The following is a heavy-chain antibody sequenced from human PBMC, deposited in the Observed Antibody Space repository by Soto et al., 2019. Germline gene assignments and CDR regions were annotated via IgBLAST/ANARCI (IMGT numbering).Heavy chain of an antibody. D-gene: IGHD4-17*01. Sequence: QVQLVQSGAEVKKPGSSVKVSCKAYGGTFSSYAISWVRQAPGLGLEWMGGIVPIFGTANYAQKFQGRVTMTADESTSTAYMELSSPRSKDTAVYYCARGGGKGDYVRMEYYHYGMDVWGQGTTVTVSS. V-gene: IGHV1-69*12. CDR2: IVPIFGTA. CDR1: GGTFSSYA. CDR3: ARGGGKGDYVRMEYYHYGMDV. J-gene: IGHJ6*02.